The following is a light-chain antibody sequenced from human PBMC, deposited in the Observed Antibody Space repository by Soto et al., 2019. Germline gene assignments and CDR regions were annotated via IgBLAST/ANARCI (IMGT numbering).Light chain of an antibody. CDR1: SSDVGGYNY. J-gene: IGLJ1*01. V-gene: IGLV2-14*01. CDR3: NSYTSTTNPYV. CDR2: EVS. Sequence: QSVLSHPASVCWSPGQSITISCTGTSSDVGGYNYVSWYQQHPGKAPKLMIYEVSNRPSGVSNRFFGSKSGNTASLTISGLHAEDEADYYCNSYTSTTNPYVFGTGTKVTVL.